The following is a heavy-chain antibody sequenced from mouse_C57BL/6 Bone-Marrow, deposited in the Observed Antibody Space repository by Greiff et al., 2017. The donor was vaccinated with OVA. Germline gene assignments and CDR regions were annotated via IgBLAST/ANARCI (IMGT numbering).Heavy chain of an antibody. CDR2: INYDGSST. V-gene: IGHV5-16*01. CDR3: ARYDYDEWFAY. Sequence: EVKLVESEGGLVQPGSSMKLSCTASGFTFSDYYMAWVRQVPEKGLEWVANINYDGSSTYYLDSLKSRFIISRDNAKNILYLQMSSLKSEDTATYYCARYDYDEWFAYWGQGTLVTVSA. J-gene: IGHJ3*01. D-gene: IGHD2-4*01. CDR1: GFTFSDYY.